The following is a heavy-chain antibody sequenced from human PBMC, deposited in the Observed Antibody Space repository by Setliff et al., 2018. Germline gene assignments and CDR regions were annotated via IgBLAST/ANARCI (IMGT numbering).Heavy chain of an antibody. CDR3: AREPTRTGGFYYLDV. V-gene: IGHV4-4*08. D-gene: IGHD2-2*01. J-gene: IGHJ6*03. CDR2: IYSSGST. Sequence: PSETLSLTCSVSGASISNYYWSWIRQPPGKGLEWIGYIYSSGSTNYNPSLKSRVAISRDTSTNQLSLELRSVTAADTAVYYCAREPTRTGGFYYLDVWGEGTTVTAP. CDR1: GASISNYY.